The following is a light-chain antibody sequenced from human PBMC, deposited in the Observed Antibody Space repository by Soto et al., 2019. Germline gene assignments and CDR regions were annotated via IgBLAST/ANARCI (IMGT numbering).Light chain of an antibody. CDR2: DVS. V-gene: IGLV2-11*01. Sequence: QSALTQPRSASGSPGQSITISCTGTSSDVGGYNYVSWYQQHPAKAPKLIIFDVSKRPSGVPNRFSGSKSGNTASLTISGLRAEDAADYYCCSYVGRNTYVFGTGTKLTVL. CDR1: SSDVGGYNY. J-gene: IGLJ1*01. CDR3: CSYVGRNTYV.